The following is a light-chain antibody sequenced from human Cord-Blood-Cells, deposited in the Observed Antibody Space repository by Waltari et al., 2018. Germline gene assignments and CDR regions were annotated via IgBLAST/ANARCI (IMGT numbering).Light chain of an antibody. Sequence: QSALTQPASVSGSPGKSITLPRPGTSSERGGYNYVAWYQQRPGKAPKLVIYDVSNRPSGVSNRFSGSKSGNTASLTISGLQAEDEADYYCSSYTSSSTLVVFGTGTKVTVL. V-gene: IGLV2-14*01. CDR1: SSERGGYNY. CDR2: DVS. CDR3: SSYTSSSTLVV. J-gene: IGLJ1*01.